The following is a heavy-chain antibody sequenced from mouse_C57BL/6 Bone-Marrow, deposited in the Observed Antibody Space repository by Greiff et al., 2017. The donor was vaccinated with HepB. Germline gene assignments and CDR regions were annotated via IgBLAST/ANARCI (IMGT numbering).Heavy chain of an antibody. CDR3: TTGWAWFAY. CDR2: IDPENGDT. Sequence: VQLQQSGAELVRPGASVKLSCTASGFNIKDDYMHWVKQRPEQGLEWIGWIDPENGDTEYASKFQGKATITADTSSNTAYLQLSSLKSEDTAVYYCTTGWAWFAYWGQGTLVTVSA. V-gene: IGHV14-4*01. J-gene: IGHJ3*01. CDR1: GFNIKDDY. D-gene: IGHD3-3*01.